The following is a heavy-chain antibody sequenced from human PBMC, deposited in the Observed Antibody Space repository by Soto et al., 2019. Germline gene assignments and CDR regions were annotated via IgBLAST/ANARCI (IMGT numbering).Heavy chain of an antibody. V-gene: IGHV3-15*01. CDR3: TTDLVVVTPGYFQH. CDR2: IKSKTDGGTT. Sequence: GGSLRLSCAASGFTFSNAWMSWVRQAPGKGLEWVGRIKSKTDGGTTDYAAPVKGRFTISRDDSKSTLYLQMNSLKTEDTAVYYCTTDLVVVTPGYFQHWGQGTLVTVSS. J-gene: IGHJ1*01. D-gene: IGHD3-22*01. CDR1: GFTFSNAW.